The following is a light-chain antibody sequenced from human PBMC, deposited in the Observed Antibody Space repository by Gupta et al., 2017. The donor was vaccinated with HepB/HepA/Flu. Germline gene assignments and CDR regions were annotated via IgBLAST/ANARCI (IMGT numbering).Light chain of an antibody. CDR3: QQYWSYIN. CDR2: RTS. J-gene: IGKJ2*01. V-gene: IGKV1-5*03. CDR1: ASVSTW. Sequence: DIHMTQSPSTLSAYVGDRVTITCRASASVSTWLAWYEQNPGKAPKLLIYRTSDLESGVRSRFSGSGSGTEFTLTSSSFQPDDFSTYYWQQYWSYINFGQGTKLEIK.